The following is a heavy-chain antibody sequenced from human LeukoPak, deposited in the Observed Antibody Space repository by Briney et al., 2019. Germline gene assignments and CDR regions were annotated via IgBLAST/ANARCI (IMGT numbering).Heavy chain of an antibody. V-gene: IGHV1-2*02. CDR1: GYTFTGYY. J-gene: IGHJ3*02. CDR3: ARDLFGGYHLPADAFDI. D-gene: IGHD3-22*01. Sequence: ASVKVSCKASGYTFTGYYMHWVRQAPGQGLEWMGWINPNSGGTNYAQKFQGRVTMTRDTSISTAYMELSRLRSDDTAVYYCARDLFGGYHLPADAFDIWGQGTMVTVSS. CDR2: INPNSGGT.